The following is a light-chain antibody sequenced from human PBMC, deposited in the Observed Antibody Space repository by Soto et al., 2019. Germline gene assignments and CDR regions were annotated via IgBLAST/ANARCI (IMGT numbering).Light chain of an antibody. CDR1: SSDVGGYNY. CDR3: SSYGSTSTRYV. V-gene: IGLV2-14*01. Sequence: QPASVSGSPGQSITISCTGTSSDVGGYNYVSWYQQHPGKAPKLMIYEVSNRPSGVSNRFSGSKSGNTASLTISGLQAEDEGDYFCSSYGSTSTRYVFGTGTKLTVL. CDR2: EVS. J-gene: IGLJ1*01.